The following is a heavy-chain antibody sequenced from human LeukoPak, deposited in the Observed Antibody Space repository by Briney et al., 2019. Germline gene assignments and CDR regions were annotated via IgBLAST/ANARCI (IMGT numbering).Heavy chain of an antibody. CDR2: ISGSGGST. J-gene: IGHJ4*02. CDR1: GFTFSSYA. Sequence: PGGSLRLSCAASGFTFSSYAMSWVRHAPGKGLEWVSAISGSGGSTYYADSVKGRFTISRDNSKNTLYLQINSLRAEDTAVYYCAKDLYYYDSSGYLDSFDYWGQGTLVTVFS. V-gene: IGHV3-23*01. D-gene: IGHD3-22*01. CDR3: AKDLYYYDSSGYLDSFDY.